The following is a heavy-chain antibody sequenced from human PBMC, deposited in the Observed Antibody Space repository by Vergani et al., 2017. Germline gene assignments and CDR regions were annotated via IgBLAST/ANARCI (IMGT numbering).Heavy chain of an antibody. CDR1: GGSFSGYY. CDR2: INHSGST. D-gene: IGHD6-13*01. CDR3: ARGWAAAGGTMYYFDY. Sequence: QVQLQQWGAGLLKPSETLSLTCAVSGGSFSGYYWSWIRQPPGKGLEWIGEINHSGSTNYNPSLKSRVTISVDTSKNQFSLKLSSVTAADTAVYYCARGWAAAGGTMYYFDYWGQGTLVTVSS. V-gene: IGHV4-34*01. J-gene: IGHJ4*02.